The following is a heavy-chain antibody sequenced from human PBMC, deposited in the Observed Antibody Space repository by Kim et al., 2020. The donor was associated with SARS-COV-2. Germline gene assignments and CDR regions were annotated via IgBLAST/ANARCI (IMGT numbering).Heavy chain of an antibody. Sequence: ASVKVSCKASGYSFADYYIHWVRQAPGQGLEWMGWINPKNGGTEYAQKFQGRVSMTRDTSVSTAFMDLIGLTSDDTAIYFCARFAYQEVNRFDVWGQG. D-gene: IGHD2-2*01. CDR3: ARFAYQEVNRFDV. CDR2: INPKNGGT. V-gene: IGHV1-2*02. CDR1: GYSFADYY. J-gene: IGHJ3*01.